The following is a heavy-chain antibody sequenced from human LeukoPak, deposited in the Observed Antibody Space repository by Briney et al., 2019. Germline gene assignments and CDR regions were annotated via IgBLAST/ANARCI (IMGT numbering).Heavy chain of an antibody. CDR2: IHYSGST. CDR3: ARGGSSPKNWFDP. V-gene: IGHV4-39*01. D-gene: IGHD6-13*01. CDR1: DGSISSSSYY. Sequence: SETLSLTCTVSDGSISSSSYYWGWIRQPPGKGLEWIGSIHYSGSTSYEPSLQSRVTISVGTSKNQFSLKLSSVTAADTAVYYCARGGSSPKNWFDPWGQGTLVTVSS. J-gene: IGHJ5*02.